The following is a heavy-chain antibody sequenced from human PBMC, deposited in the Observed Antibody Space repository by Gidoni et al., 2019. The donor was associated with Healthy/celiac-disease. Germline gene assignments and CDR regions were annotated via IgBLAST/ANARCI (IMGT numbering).Heavy chain of an antibody. CDR2: ITYDGSNK. J-gene: IGHJ4*02. CDR3: AKDLGWLQMEYYFDY. V-gene: IGHV3-30*18. CDR1: VFTFSSYG. Sequence: QVHLVASGGGVVQPGRSLILSCAASVFTFSSYGMHGVSQAPGKVLEWGGVITYDGSNKYYEDSVKGRFTISRDNSKKTLYMEMNSLRAEDTAVYYCAKDLGWLQMEYYFDYWGQGTMVTVSS. D-gene: IGHD1-1*01.